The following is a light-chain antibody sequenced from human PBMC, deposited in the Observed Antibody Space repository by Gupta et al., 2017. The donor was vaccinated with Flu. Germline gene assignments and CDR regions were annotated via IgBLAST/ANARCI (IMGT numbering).Light chain of an antibody. Sequence: GDALPKQYASWYQQRPGQAPVLVMYKDTERPSGIPDRFSGSSSGTTVTLTISGGQAEDEADYYCQSSDISGSSPWVFGTGTKVTVL. J-gene: IGLJ1*01. CDR1: ALPKQY. CDR3: QSSDISGSSPWV. V-gene: IGLV3-25*03. CDR2: KDT.